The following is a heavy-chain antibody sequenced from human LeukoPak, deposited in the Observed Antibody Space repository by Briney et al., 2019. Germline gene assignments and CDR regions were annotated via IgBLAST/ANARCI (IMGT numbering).Heavy chain of an antibody. D-gene: IGHD2-2*03. CDR3: ARGLGYCSSTSCPTGMDV. J-gene: IGHJ6*02. Sequence: SSETLSLTCAVSGGSISSGGYYWSWIRQPPGKGLEWIGEINHSGSTNYNPSLKSRVTISVDTSKNQFSLKLSSVTAADTAVYYCARGLGYCSSTSCPTGMDVWGQGTTVTVSS. V-gene: IGHV4-34*01. CDR2: INHSGST. CDR1: GGSISSGGYY.